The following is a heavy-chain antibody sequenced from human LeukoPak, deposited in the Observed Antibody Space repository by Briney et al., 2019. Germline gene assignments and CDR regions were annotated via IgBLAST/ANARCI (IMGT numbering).Heavy chain of an antibody. D-gene: IGHD6-6*01. Sequence: SETLSLTCTVSGGSINSGGYYWSWIRQPPGKGLEWIGYIYYSGSTNYNPSLKSRVTISVDTSKNQFSLKLSSVTAADTAVYYCARGEARRRPFDYWGQGTLVTVSS. CDR1: GGSINSGGYY. CDR2: IYYSGST. J-gene: IGHJ4*02. V-gene: IGHV4-61*08. CDR3: ARGEARRRPFDY.